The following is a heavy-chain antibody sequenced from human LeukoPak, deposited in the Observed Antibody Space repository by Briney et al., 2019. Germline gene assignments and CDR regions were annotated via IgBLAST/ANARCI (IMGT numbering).Heavy chain of an antibody. Sequence: GGSLRLSCAASGFTFSSCGMHWVRQAPGKGLEWVAVISYDGSNKYYADSVKGRFTISRDNSKNTLYLQMNSLRAEDTAVYYCARASPTRSWFDPWGQGTLVTVSS. D-gene: IGHD4-17*01. CDR1: GFTFSSCG. V-gene: IGHV3-30*03. J-gene: IGHJ5*02. CDR3: ARASPTRSWFDP. CDR2: ISYDGSNK.